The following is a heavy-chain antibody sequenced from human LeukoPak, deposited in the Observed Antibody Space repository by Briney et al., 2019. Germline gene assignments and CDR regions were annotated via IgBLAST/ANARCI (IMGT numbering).Heavy chain of an antibody. Sequence: GGSLRLSCAASGFTFSTYTMNWVRQAPGKGLECVSSITSTSYIYYSDSVKGRFTISRDDAKKSLSLQMSSLRAEDTAVYYCARDTNYYDTSGYYSGSDFDYRGQGTLVTVSS. V-gene: IGHV3-21*01. D-gene: IGHD3-22*01. J-gene: IGHJ4*02. CDR3: ARDTNYYDTSGYYSGSDFDY. CDR2: ITSTSYI. CDR1: GFTFSTYT.